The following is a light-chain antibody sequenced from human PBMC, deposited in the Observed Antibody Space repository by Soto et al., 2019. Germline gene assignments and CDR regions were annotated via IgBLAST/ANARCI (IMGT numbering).Light chain of an antibody. J-gene: IGKJ5*01. CDR3: QQTNTFPST. CDR1: QSISIW. CDR2: AAS. V-gene: IGKV1D-12*01. Sequence: DIQMTQFTSSVSASVGDRVSITCRASQSISIWLAWYQQKPGKAPKLLIYAASSLQGGVPSRFSGSGSGTDFTLTISSLQPEDFATYYCQQTNTFPSTFGQGTRLDI.